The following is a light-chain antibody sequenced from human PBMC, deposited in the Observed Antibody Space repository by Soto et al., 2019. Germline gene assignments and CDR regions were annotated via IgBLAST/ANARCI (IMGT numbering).Light chain of an antibody. V-gene: IGKV3-11*01. J-gene: IGKJ4*01. CDR2: LAS. Sequence: EIVLTQSPATLSSFPGDRVTLSCRASQAVNTRLAWYQHKPGQAPRLLIYLASNRAAGVPARFSGSGSGTDFTLTISSLEPEDFAVYYCQQRSNWPPRVTFGGGTKVDNK. CDR1: QAVNTR. CDR3: QQRSNWPPRVT.